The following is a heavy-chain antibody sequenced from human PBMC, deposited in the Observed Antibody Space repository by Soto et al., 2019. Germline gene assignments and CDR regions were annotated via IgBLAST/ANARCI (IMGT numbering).Heavy chain of an antibody. CDR2: ISGSGGST. V-gene: IGHV3-23*01. J-gene: IGHJ4*02. CDR3: AKSGRDDLVVVILYYFDY. D-gene: IGHD3-22*01. Sequence: PGGSLRLSCAASGFTFSSYAMSWVRQAPGKGLEWVSAISGSGGSTYYADSVKGRFTISRDNSKNTLYLQMNSLRAEDTAVYYCAKSGRDDLVVVILYYFDYWGQGTMVTVYS. CDR1: GFTFSSYA.